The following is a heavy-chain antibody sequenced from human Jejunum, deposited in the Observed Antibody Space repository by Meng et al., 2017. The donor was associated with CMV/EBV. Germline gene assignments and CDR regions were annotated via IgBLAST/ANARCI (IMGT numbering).Heavy chain of an antibody. CDR2: IYSGGSTS. CDR3: AKEGYSGYAFYFYGMDV. V-gene: IGHV3-23*03. CDR1: FSHYA. D-gene: IGHD5-12*01. Sequence: FSHYALPWVRQAPGKGLEWVSVIYSGGSTSYSADSVKGRFTISRDDSKNTLYLQMHSLRAEDTAVYYCAKEGYSGYAFYFYGMDVWGQGTTVTAP. J-gene: IGHJ6*02.